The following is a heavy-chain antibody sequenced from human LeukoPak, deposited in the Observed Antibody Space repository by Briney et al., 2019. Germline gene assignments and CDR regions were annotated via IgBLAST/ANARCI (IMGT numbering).Heavy chain of an antibody. D-gene: IGHD6-13*01. J-gene: IGHJ6*02. Sequence: ASVKVSCKASGYTFTSYGISWVRQAPGQGLEWVAWISAYNSNKNSAEKFQGRVTMTIDTSTSTAYMELRSLKSDDTAVYYCATWGSSSSPLPDMDVWGQGTKVTVSS. V-gene: IGHV1-18*04. CDR3: ATWGSSSSPLPDMDV. CDR1: GYTFTSYG. CDR2: ISAYNSNK.